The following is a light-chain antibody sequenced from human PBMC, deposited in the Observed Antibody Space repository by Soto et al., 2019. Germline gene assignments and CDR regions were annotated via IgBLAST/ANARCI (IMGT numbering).Light chain of an antibody. CDR2: GAS. CDR1: QSVTSSY. V-gene: IGKV3-20*01. CDR3: QQYGSSPPLS. Sequence: EIVLTQSPGTLSLSPGERATLSCRASQSVTSSYLAWYQQKPGQAPRRLIYGASSRATGIPDRFSGSGSGTDFTLTISRLEPEDFAVYSCQQYGSSPPLSFGGGTKVEIK. J-gene: IGKJ4*01.